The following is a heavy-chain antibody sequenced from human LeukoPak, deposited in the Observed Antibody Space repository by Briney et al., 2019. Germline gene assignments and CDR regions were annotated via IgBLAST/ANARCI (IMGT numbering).Heavy chain of an antibody. CDR3: ARGPLDSGYTYFDY. CDR1: GASVSSYY. V-gene: IGHV4-59*02. J-gene: IGHJ4*02. CDR2: FSYSGST. Sequence: PSETLSLTCTVSGASVSSYYWSWIRQPPGKGPEWIGYFSYSGSTNYNPSLKSRVTISVDTSKNQFSLNLSSVTAADTAVYYCARGPLDSGYTYFDYWGQGTLVSVAS. D-gene: IGHD5-12*01.